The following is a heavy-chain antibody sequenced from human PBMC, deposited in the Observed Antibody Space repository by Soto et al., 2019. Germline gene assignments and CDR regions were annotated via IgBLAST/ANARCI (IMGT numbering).Heavy chain of an antibody. J-gene: IGHJ6*04. Sequence: QVELVQSGSELKKPGASVKVSCKPTGYNFISFGLSWVRQAPGQGLEWMGWIITINGNTKYAPKFQGRLTLTADTSTSTAFMELNNLPSDDTGVYYCARGPYNLDVWGRGTTVVVSS. D-gene: IGHD1-1*01. V-gene: IGHV1-18*01. CDR1: GYNFISFG. CDR2: IITINGNT. CDR3: ARGPYNLDV.